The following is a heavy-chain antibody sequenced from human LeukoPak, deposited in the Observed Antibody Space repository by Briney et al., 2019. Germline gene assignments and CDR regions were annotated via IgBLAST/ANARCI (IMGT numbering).Heavy chain of an antibody. J-gene: IGHJ4*02. V-gene: IGHV3-23*01. CDR2: ISGSGGST. CDR1: GFTFSSYA. CDR3: AKVYSSGWYPWDFFDY. Sequence: GGSLRLSCAASGFTFSSYAMSWVRQAPGKGLEWVSAISGSGGSTYYADSVKGRFTISRDNSKNTLYLQMNSLRAEDTAVYYCAKVYSSGWYPWDFFDYWGQGTLVTVSS. D-gene: IGHD6-19*01.